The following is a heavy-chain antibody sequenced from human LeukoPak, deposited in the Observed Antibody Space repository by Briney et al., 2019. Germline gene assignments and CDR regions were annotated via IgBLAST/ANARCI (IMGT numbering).Heavy chain of an antibody. V-gene: IGHV3-30*04. D-gene: IGHD5-18*01. J-gene: IGHJ4*02. CDR3: ARDSRWIQFDY. CDR1: GFTFSNYV. CDR2: TSTDGNLK. Sequence: GGSLRLSCAASGFTFSNYVTHWVRQAPGKGLEWVAVTSTDGNLKIYADSVKGRFTISRDNSKNTLYLQMNSLRADDTAVYYCARDSRWIQFDYWGQGTLVTVSS.